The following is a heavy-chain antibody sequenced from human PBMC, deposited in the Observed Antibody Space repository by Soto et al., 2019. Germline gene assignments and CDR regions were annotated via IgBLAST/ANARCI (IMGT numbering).Heavy chain of an antibody. CDR1: GFTFSSYG. Sequence: QVQLVESGGGVVQPGRSLRLSCAASGFTFSSYGMHWVRQAPGKGLEWVAVISYDGSNTYYADSVKGRFTISRDNSKNTLYLQMNSLRAEDTAVYYCAKDRPYDILTGYYDYWGQGTLVTVSS. CDR3: AKDRPYDILTGYYDY. CDR2: ISYDGSNT. J-gene: IGHJ4*02. D-gene: IGHD3-9*01. V-gene: IGHV3-30*18.